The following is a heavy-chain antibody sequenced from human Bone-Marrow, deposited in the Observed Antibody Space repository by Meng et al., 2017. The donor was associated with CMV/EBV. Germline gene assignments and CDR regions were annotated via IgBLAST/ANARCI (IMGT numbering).Heavy chain of an antibody. CDR2: IYYSGST. Sequence: SETLSLTCTVSGGSISSYYWSWIRQPPGKGLEWIGYIYYSGSTNYNPSLKGRVTISVDTSKTQFSLKLSSVTAADTAVYYCARATSPGGYFPFSYYYGMDVWGPGTTVTVSS. J-gene: IGHJ6*02. D-gene: IGHD2-2*03. CDR3: ARATSPGGYFPFSYYYGMDV. CDR1: GGSISSYY. V-gene: IGHV4-59*01.